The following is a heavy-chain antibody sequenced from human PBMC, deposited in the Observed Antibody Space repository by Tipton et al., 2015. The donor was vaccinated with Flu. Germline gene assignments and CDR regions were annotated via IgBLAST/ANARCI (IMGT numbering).Heavy chain of an antibody. CDR3: ARDVDYDSSGLLY. CDR1: GFTFSSYG. V-gene: IGHV3-33*01. Sequence: SLRLSCAASGFTFSSYGMHWVRQAPGKGLEWVAVIWYDGSNKYYADSVKGRFTISRDNSKNTLYLQMNSLRAEDTAVYYCARDVDYDSSGLLYWGQGTLVTVSS. D-gene: IGHD3-22*01. J-gene: IGHJ4*02. CDR2: IWYDGSNK.